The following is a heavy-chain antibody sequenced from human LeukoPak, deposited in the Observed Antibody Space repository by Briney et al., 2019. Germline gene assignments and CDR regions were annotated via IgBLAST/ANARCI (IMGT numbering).Heavy chain of an antibody. D-gene: IGHD5/OR15-5a*01. CDR2: MYYSGSA. Sequence: SETLSLTCTVSGGSISSHFYSWIRQPPGKGLEWIGSMYYSGSAIYNPSLKSRVTMSGDTSKNQFSLILTSLTAADTAVYYCARQYNSVYYFDYWGQGTLVTVSS. J-gene: IGHJ4*02. CDR1: GGSISSHF. CDR3: ARQYNSVYYFDY. V-gene: IGHV4-59*08.